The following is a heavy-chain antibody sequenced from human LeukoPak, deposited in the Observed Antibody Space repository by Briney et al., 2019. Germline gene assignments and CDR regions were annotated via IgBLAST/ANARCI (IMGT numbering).Heavy chain of an antibody. J-gene: IGHJ4*02. Sequence: GWSLRLSCVASGFPFSSYWVHWVRQVPGKGLVWVSRINSDGSNTVYADSVKGRFTISRDNAKNTLYLQMNSLRAEDTAVYYCVRTTGWPDCWGQGTLVTVSS. CDR1: GFPFSSYW. CDR3: VRTTGWPDC. V-gene: IGHV3-74*01. CDR2: INSDGSNT. D-gene: IGHD6-19*01.